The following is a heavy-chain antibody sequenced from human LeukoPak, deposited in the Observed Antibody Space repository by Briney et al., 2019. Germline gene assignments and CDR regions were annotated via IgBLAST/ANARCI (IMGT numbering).Heavy chain of an antibody. CDR2: ISAYNGYT. CDR1: GYTFTSYD. D-gene: IGHD2-8*01. V-gene: IGHV1-18*01. J-gene: IGHJ3*02. Sequence: ASVKVSCKASGYTFTSYDITWVRQAPGQGLEWMGWISAYNGYTNYAQKLQGRVTMTTDTSTSTAYMELSSLRSEDTAVYYCATDSSANYCTNGVCSAFDIWGQGTMVTVSS. CDR3: ATDSSANYCTNGVCSAFDI.